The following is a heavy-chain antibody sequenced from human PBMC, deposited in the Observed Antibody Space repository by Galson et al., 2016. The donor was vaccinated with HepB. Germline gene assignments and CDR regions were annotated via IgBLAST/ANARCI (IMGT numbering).Heavy chain of an antibody. CDR2: FDPEYGQT. D-gene: IGHD3-10*01. V-gene: IGHV1-24*01. CDR3: ASEIAMVRKDHASFDY. CDR1: GYTLTELS. Sequence: SVKVSCKVSGYTLTELSMHWVRQAPGKGLEWMGGFDPEYGQTNYAQKFQGRVTMTEDTSTDTAYMELSSLRSEDTALYYSASEIAMVRKDHASFDYWGRGAPVTVSS. J-gene: IGHJ4*02.